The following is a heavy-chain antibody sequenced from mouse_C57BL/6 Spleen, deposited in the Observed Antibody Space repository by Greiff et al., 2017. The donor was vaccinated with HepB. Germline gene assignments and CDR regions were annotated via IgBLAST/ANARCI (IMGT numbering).Heavy chain of an antibody. CDR3: ARREGYSNYGAMDY. CDR2: ISSGSSTI. V-gene: IGHV5-17*01. J-gene: IGHJ4*01. Sequence: EVQRVESGGGLVKPGGSLKLSCAASGFTFSDYGMHWVRQAPEKGLEWVAYISSGSSTIYYADTVKGRFTISRDNAKNTLFLQMTSLRSEDTAMYYCARREGYSNYGAMDYWGQGTSVTVSS. CDR1: GFTFSDYG. D-gene: IGHD2-5*01.